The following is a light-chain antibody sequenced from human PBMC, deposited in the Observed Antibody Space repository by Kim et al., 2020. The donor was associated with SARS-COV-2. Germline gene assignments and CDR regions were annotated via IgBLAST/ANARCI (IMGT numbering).Light chain of an antibody. Sequence: EIVMTQSPATLSVSPGERVTLSCRASQSISSNLAWYQQKPGQAPRLLISGASTRATNIPSRFSGSGSGREFTLTITTLQSEDFAIYYCQQYSDWRAITFGQGTRLDIK. CDR1: QSISSN. J-gene: IGKJ5*01. CDR3: QQYSDWRAIT. V-gene: IGKV3-15*01. CDR2: GAS.